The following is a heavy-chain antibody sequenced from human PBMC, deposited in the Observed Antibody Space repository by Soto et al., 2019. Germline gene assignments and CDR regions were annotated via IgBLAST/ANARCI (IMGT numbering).Heavy chain of an antibody. CDR3: ARTSRWLQFGFDY. CDR1: GGSISSYY. V-gene: IGHV4-59*01. D-gene: IGHD5-12*01. Sequence: PSETLSLTCTVSGGSISSYYWSWIRQPPGKGLEWIGYIYYSGSTNYNPSLKSRVTISVDTSKNQFSLKLSSVTAADTAVYYCARTSRWLQFGFDYWGQGTLVTVSS. CDR2: IYYSGST. J-gene: IGHJ4*02.